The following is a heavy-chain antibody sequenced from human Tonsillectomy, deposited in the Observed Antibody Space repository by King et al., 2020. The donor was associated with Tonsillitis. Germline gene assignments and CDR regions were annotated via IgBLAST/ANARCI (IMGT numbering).Heavy chain of an antibody. J-gene: IGHJ4*02. Sequence: VQLQESGPGLVKPSETLSLTCTVSGGSVSTYYWSWIRQPPGQGLEWIGFIHYSGSTNYNPSLKSRGTISVDTSKNQFSLRLTSLTAADTAVYYCARASSSFDYWGQGTLVTVSS. V-gene: IGHV4-59*02. CDR3: ARASSSFDY. CDR1: GGSVSTYY. CDR2: IHYSGST.